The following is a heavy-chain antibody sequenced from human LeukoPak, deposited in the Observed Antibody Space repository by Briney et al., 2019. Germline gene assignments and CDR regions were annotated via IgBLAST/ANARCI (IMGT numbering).Heavy chain of an antibody. Sequence: SETLSLTCTVSGGSISSGGYYWSWIRQHPGKGLEWIGYIYYSGSTYYNPSLESRVTISVDTSKNQFSLKLSSVTAADTAVYYCARVRQGYSGSYYASSPYYYYMDVWGKGTTVTVSS. D-gene: IGHD1-26*01. V-gene: IGHV4-31*03. CDR1: GGSISSGGYY. CDR3: ARVRQGYSGSYYASSPYYYYMDV. CDR2: IYYSGST. J-gene: IGHJ6*03.